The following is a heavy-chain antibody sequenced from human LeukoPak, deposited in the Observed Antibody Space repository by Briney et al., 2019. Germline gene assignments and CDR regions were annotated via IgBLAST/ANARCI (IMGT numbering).Heavy chain of an antibody. Sequence: GGSLRLSCAASGFRFSDSWMTWVRQTPGKGLQWVASIHEDAGEKQYVVSVRGRFTISRDNAKNSLYLQMNSLRVEDTAVYYCASSKDHYCHYWGQGTLVTVSS. CDR1: GFRFSDSW. V-gene: IGHV3-7*05. J-gene: IGHJ4*02. CDR2: IHEDAGEK. CDR3: ASSKDHYCHY.